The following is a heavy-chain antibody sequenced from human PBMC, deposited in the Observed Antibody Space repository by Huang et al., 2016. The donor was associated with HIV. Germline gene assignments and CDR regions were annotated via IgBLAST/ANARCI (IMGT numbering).Heavy chain of an antibody. J-gene: IGHJ5*02. CDR1: GGSLSVDY. D-gene: IGHD3-10*01. Sequence: QVHLQQWGAGLLKSAETLSLTCAVYGGSLSVDYWSWLRHTPGKGLEWIGEIKHLGSPNYNPSLKSRVSISRDGSKKQFSLKLRSISDADTAVYFCVRDATKNPRGWFDPWGQGTLVTVSS. CDR2: IKHLGSP. V-gene: IGHV4-34*02. CDR3: VRDATKNPRGWFDP.